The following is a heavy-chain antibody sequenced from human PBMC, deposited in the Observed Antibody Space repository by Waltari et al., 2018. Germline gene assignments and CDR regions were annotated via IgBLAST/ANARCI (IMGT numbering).Heavy chain of an antibody. CDR1: GYSISSGYY. CDR3: ARQSEAAFDI. CDR2: IYHSGST. J-gene: IGHJ3*02. V-gene: IGHV4-38-2*01. Sequence: QVQLQESGPGLVKPSETLSLTCAVSGYSISSGYYWGWIRQPPGKGLEWIGSIYHSGSTYYNPSLKRRVTISVDTSKNQFSLKLSSVTAADTAVYYCARQSEAAFDIWGQGTMVTVSS.